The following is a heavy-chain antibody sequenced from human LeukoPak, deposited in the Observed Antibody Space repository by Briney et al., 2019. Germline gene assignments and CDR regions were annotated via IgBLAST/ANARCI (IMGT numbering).Heavy chain of an antibody. V-gene: IGHV3-64D*06. Sequence: GGSLRLSCSASGFTFSSYAMHWVRQAPGKGLEYVSAISSNGGSTYYADSVKGRFTISRDNSKNTLYLQMSSLRAEDTAVYYCARDVSRGDDTSWLQITGPFDYWGQGTLVTVSS. D-gene: IGHD5-24*01. CDR2: ISSNGGST. J-gene: IGHJ4*02. CDR3: ARDVSRGDDTSWLQITGPFDY. CDR1: GFTFSSYA.